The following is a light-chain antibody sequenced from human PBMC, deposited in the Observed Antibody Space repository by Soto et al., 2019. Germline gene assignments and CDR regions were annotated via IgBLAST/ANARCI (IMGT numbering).Light chain of an antibody. Sequence: QSVLTQPPSVSAAPGQKVTISCSGSNSNIGNNYVSWYQVLPATAPKLLIYDNNQRPSGIPDRFSGSESATSATLSITGLQTGDEADYYCGTWDFSLSAGIFGGGTKLTVL. J-gene: IGLJ2*01. CDR1: NSNIGNNY. CDR2: DNN. CDR3: GTWDFSLSAGI. V-gene: IGLV1-51*01.